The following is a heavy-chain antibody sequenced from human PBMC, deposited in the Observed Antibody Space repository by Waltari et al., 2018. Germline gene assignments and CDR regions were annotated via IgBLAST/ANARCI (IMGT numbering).Heavy chain of an antibody. CDR1: GGSIRSYY. J-gene: IGHJ3*02. Sequence: QVQLQESGPGLVKPSETLSLTCTVSGGSIRSYYWSWIRQPAGKGLEWIGRIYTSGSTNYNPSLKSRVTMSVDTSKNQFSLKLSSVTAADTAVYYCARDLGWNSPGAFDIWGQGTMVTVSS. CDR2: IYTSGST. D-gene: IGHD1-7*01. CDR3: ARDLGWNSPGAFDI. V-gene: IGHV4-4*07.